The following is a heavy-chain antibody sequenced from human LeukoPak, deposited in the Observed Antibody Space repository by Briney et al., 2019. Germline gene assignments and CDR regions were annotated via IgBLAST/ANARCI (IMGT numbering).Heavy chain of an antibody. J-gene: IGHJ3*02. CDR2: ISSSSSYI. CDR1: GFTFSSYS. D-gene: IGHD3-3*01. CDR3: ARAYYDFWSDYYPHDAFDI. V-gene: IGHV3-21*01. Sequence: GGSLRLSCAASGFTFSSYSMNRVRQAPGEGLEWVSSISSSSSYIYYADSVKGRFTISRDNAKNSLYLQMNSLRAEDTAVYYCARAYYDFWSDYYPHDAFDIWGQGTMVTVSS.